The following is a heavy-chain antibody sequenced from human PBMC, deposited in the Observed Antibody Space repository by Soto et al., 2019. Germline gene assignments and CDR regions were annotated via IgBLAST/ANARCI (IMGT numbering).Heavy chain of an antibody. V-gene: IGHV2-5*02. D-gene: IGHD2-8*02. J-gene: IGHJ4*02. CDR2: IYWDADK. CDR3: AHSTGANMWSFDY. Sequence: SGPRCEPTQTLTLTCTFSGLSLSTSGVGMGWIRQPPGKALEWLALIYWDADKRYSPSLKSRVTITKDTSKNQVVLTMTNMDSVDTATYYCAHSTGANMWSFDYWGQGTLVTVSS. CDR1: GLSLSTSGVG.